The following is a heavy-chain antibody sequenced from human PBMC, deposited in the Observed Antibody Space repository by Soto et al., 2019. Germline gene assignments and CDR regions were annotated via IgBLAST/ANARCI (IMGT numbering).Heavy chain of an antibody. CDR3: ARDKGRGSDAFDI. CDR1: GFTFSSYV. D-gene: IGHD3-10*01. Sequence: QVQLVESGGGVVQPWRSLRLSCAASGFTFSSYVMDWVRQAPGKGLEWVAGIWYDGSNKYCADSVKGRLTISRDNSKKTLYLQMNSMRDEDTAVYYCARDKGRGSDAFDIWGQGTMVTVSS. J-gene: IGHJ3*02. V-gene: IGHV3-33*01. CDR2: IWYDGSNK.